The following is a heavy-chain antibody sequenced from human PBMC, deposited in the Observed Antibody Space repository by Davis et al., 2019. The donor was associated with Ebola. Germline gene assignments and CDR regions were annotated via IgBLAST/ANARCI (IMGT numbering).Heavy chain of an antibody. Sequence: FPSPGFTFSSYGMHRVRQAPGKGLEWVAVISYDGSNKYHADPVKGRFTISRDNSKNPLYLQMNSLRAEDTAVYYCAKVGAFGYWGQGTLVTVSS. CDR2: ISYDGSNK. J-gene: IGHJ4*02. CDR1: GFTFSSYG. CDR3: AKVGAFGY. V-gene: IGHV3-30*18.